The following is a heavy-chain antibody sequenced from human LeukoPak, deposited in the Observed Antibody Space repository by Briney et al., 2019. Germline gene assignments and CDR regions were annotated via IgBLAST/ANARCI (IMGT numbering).Heavy chain of an antibody. J-gene: IGHJ4*02. V-gene: IGHV3-23*01. CDR2: ISGSGGST. CDR1: GFTFSSYA. CDR3: AKVSGSYYRSDY. Sequence: GGSLRLSCAASGFTFSSYAMSWVRQAPGKGLEWVSAISGSGGSTYYAGSVKGRFTISRDNSKNTLYLQMNSLRAEDTAVYYCAKVSGSYYRSDYWGQGTLVTVSS. D-gene: IGHD1-26*01.